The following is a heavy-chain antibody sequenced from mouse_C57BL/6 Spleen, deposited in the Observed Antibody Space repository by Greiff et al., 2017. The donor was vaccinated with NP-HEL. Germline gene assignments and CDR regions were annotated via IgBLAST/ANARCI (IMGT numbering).Heavy chain of an antibody. J-gene: IGHJ2*01. V-gene: IGHV1-52*01. CDR1: GYTFTSYW. Sequence: QVQLQQPGAELVRPGSSVKLSCKASGYTFTSYWMHWVKQRPIQGLEWIGNIDPSDSEPHYNQKFKDKATLTVDKSSSTAYMQLSSLTSEDSAVYYCARSTMVTTGFDYWGQGTTLTVSS. CDR2: IDPSDSEP. CDR3: ARSTMVTTGFDY. D-gene: IGHD2-2*01.